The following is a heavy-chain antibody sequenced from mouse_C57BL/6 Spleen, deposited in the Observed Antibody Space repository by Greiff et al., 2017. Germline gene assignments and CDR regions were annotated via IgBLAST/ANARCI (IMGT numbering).Heavy chain of an antibody. CDR3: AREDGSSHYFDY. D-gene: IGHD1-1*01. CDR1: GFNIKDYY. Sequence: VHVKQSGAELVKPGASVKLSCTASGFNIKDYYMHWVKQRTEQGLEWIGRIDPEDGETKYAPKFQGKATITADTSSNTAYLQLSSLTSEDTAVYYCAREDGSSHYFDYWGQGTTLTVSS. V-gene: IGHV14-2*01. J-gene: IGHJ2*01. CDR2: IDPEDGET.